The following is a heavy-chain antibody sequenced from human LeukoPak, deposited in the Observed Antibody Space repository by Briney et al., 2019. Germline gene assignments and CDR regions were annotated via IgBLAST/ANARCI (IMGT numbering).Heavy chain of an antibody. V-gene: IGHV6-1*01. J-gene: IGHJ6*02. CDR3: ARVGCSSTSCYFSMDV. Sequence: SQTLSLTFAISGDSVSSNSAAWNWIRQSPARGLEWLGSTYYRSKWYNDYAVSVKSRITINPDTSKNQFSLQLNSVTPEDTAVYYCARVGCSSTSCYFSMDVWGQGTTVTVSS. D-gene: IGHD2-2*01. CDR1: GDSVSSNSAA. CDR2: TYYRSKWYN.